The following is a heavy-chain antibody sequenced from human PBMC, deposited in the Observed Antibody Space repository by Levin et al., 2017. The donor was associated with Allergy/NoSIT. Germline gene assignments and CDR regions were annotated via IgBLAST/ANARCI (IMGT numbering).Heavy chain of an antibody. V-gene: IGHV3-21*01. D-gene: IGHD1-26*01. Sequence: GESLKISCAASGFTFSSYSMNWVRQAPGKGLEWVSSISSSSSYIYYADSVKGRFTISRDNAKNSLYLQMNSLRAEDTAVYYCARSAYSGSYYGGETYWYFDLWGRGTLVTVSS. CDR1: GFTFSSYS. CDR3: ARSAYSGSYYGGETYWYFDL. J-gene: IGHJ2*01. CDR2: ISSSSSYI.